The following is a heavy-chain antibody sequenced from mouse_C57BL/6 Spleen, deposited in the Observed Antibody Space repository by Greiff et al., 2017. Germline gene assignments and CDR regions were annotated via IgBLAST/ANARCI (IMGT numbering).Heavy chain of an antibody. Sequence: QVQLQQSGAELARPGASVKMSCKASGYTFTSYTMHWVKQRPGQGLEWIGYINPSSGSTKYNQKFKDKATLTADKSSSPAYMQLSSLTSEDSAGDYGARGLRYPADWGQGTLVTVSA. CDR1: GYTFTSYT. D-gene: IGHD1-1*01. V-gene: IGHV1-4*01. CDR3: ARGLRYPAD. J-gene: IGHJ3*01. CDR2: INPSSGST.